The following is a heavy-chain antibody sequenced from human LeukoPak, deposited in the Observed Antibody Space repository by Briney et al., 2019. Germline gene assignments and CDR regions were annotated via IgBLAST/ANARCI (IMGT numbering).Heavy chain of an antibody. D-gene: IGHD2-15*01. CDR2: ICGNNGNT. Sequence: PGGSLRLSCAASGFTFSSYAMSWVRQAPGKGLVWVSDICGNNGNTYYADSVKGRFTISRDNSKNTLYLQMNSLRAEDTAVYYCAKQTGGSCYSGFDSWGQGTLVTVST. V-gene: IGHV3-23*01. CDR1: GFTFSSYA. J-gene: IGHJ4*02. CDR3: AKQTGGSCYSGFDS.